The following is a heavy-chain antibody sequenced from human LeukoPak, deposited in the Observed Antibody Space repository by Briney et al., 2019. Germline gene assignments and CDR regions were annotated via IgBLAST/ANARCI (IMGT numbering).Heavy chain of an antibody. CDR1: GYIFTNYG. CDR3: ARDCIGCHGFDY. V-gene: IGHV1-18*01. D-gene: IGHD2-15*01. Sequence: GASVKVSCKASGYIFTNYGISWVRQAPGQGLEWMGWISAYSGNTNYVQKLQGRVTMTTDTSTSTAYMELRSLRSDDTAVYYCARDCIGCHGFDYWGQGTLVTVSS. CDR2: ISAYSGNT. J-gene: IGHJ4*02.